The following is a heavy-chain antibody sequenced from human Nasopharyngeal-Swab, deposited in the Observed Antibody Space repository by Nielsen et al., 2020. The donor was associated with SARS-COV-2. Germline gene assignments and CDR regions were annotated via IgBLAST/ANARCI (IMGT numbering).Heavy chain of an antibody. V-gene: IGHV5-51*01. Sequence: GESLKISCKGSGYSFTSYWIGWVRQIPGKGLEWMGIIYPGDSDTRYSPSFQGQVTISADKSISTAYLQWSSLKASDTAMYYCARPHVVGGDAFDIWGQGTMVTVSS. CDR3: ARPHVVGGDAFDI. J-gene: IGHJ3*02. CDR1: GYSFTSYW. CDR2: IYPGDSDT. D-gene: IGHD3-10*01.